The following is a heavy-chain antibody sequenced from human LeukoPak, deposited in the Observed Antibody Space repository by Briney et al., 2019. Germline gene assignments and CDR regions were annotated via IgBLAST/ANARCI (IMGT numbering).Heavy chain of an antibody. CDR1: GGTFSSYA. CDR2: IIPIFGIA. D-gene: IGHD3-22*01. Sequence: LVKVSCKASGGTFSSYAISWVRQAPGQGLEWMGRIIPIFGIANYAQKFQGRVTITADKSTSTAYMELSSLRSEDTAVYYCARVMDYYDSSAYIGYWGQGTLVTVSS. J-gene: IGHJ4*02. V-gene: IGHV1-69*04. CDR3: ARVMDYYDSSAYIGY.